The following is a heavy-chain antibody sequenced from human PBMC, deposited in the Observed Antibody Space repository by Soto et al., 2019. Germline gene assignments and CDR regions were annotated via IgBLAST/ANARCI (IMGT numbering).Heavy chain of an antibody. D-gene: IGHD3-22*01. Sequence: PSETLSLTCTVSGGSISSGDYYWSWIRQPPGKGLEWIGYIYYSGSTYYNPSLKSRVTISVDTSKNQFSLKLSSVTAADTAVYYCARGLTMIVVGVSFDGMDVWGQGTTVTVSS. J-gene: IGHJ6*02. CDR3: ARGLTMIVVGVSFDGMDV. V-gene: IGHV4-30-4*01. CDR2: IYYSGST. CDR1: GGSISSGDYY.